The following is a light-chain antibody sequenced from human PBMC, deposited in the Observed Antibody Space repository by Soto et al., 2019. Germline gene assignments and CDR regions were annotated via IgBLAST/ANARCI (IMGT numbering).Light chain of an antibody. Sequence: DIQMTQSPSSLSASVGDRVTITCRASQSISSYLNWYQQKPGKAPKLLIYAASSLQSVVPSRFSDSGSGTDFTLTISSLQPEDFATYYCQQSYSTPTFGQGTKVEIK. CDR3: QQSYSTPT. CDR1: QSISSY. J-gene: IGKJ1*01. CDR2: AAS. V-gene: IGKV1-39*01.